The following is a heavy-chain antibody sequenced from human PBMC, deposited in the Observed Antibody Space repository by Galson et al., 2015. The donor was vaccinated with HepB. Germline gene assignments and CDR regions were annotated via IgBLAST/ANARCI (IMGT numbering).Heavy chain of an antibody. J-gene: IGHJ3*02. CDR1: EFTFSDYY. V-gene: IGHV3-11*06. CDR3: ARDYYGSGSFGGDAFDI. Sequence: SLRLSCAASEFTFSDYYMSWIRQAPGKGLVWISIISNDGAYTNYANSVKGRFTISRGNAKNSLYLQMNSLRAEDTAVYYCARDYYGSGSFGGDAFDIWGQGTMVTVSS. CDR2: ISNDGAYT. D-gene: IGHD3-10*01.